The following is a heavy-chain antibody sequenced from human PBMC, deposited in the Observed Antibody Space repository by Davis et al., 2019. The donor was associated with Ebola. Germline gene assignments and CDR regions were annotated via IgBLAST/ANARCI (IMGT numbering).Heavy chain of an antibody. Sequence: AASVKVSCKASGYTFTSYYMRWVRQAPGQGLEWMGIINPSGGSTSYVQKFQGRVTITADKSTSTAYMELSSLRSEDTAVYYCASRHSSSGWLNYFDYWGQGTLVTVSS. CDR3: ASRHSSSGWLNYFDY. D-gene: IGHD6-19*01. CDR2: INPSGGST. CDR1: GYTFTSYY. V-gene: IGHV1-46*01. J-gene: IGHJ4*02.